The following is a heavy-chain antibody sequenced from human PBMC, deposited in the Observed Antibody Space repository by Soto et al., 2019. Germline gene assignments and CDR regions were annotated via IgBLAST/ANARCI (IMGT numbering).Heavy chain of an antibody. Sequence: ASVKVSCKASGYTFTGYYMHWVRQAPGRGLEWMGWINPNSGGTNYAQKFQGRVTMTRDTSISTAYMELSRLRSDDTAVYYCARDGVGGYCSSTSCHPFFDPWGQGTLVTVSS. CDR2: INPNSGGT. CDR1: GYTFTGYY. CDR3: ARDGVGGYCSSTSCHPFFDP. D-gene: IGHD2-2*01. V-gene: IGHV1-2*02. J-gene: IGHJ5*02.